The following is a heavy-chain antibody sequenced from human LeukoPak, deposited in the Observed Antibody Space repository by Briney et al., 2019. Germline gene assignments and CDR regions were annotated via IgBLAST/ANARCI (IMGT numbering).Heavy chain of an antibody. Sequence: PGASLRLSCAASGFTFSSYAMSWVRQAPGKGLEWVSAISGSGGSTYYADSVKGRFTISRDNSKNTLYLQMNSLRAEDTTVYYCARDSLVYYYDSSGYPNWFDPWGQGTLVTVSS. CDR1: GFTFSSYA. J-gene: IGHJ5*02. V-gene: IGHV3-23*01. CDR2: ISGSGGST. CDR3: ARDSLVYYYDSSGYPNWFDP. D-gene: IGHD3-22*01.